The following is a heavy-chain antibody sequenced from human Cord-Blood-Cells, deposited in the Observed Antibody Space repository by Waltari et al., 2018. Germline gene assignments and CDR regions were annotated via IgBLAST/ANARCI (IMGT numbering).Heavy chain of an antibody. CDR1: GGSFSGYY. D-gene: IGHD1-26*01. V-gene: IGHV4-34*01. CDR2: INHSGST. Sequence: QVQLQQWGAGLLKPSETLSLTCAVYGGSFSGYYWSWIRQPPGKGLEWIGEINHSGSTNYNPSLKSRVTISVDTSKNQFSLKLSSVTAADTAVYYCARGGGSYLGGRFDYWGQGTLVTVSS. J-gene: IGHJ4*02. CDR3: ARGGGSYLGGRFDY.